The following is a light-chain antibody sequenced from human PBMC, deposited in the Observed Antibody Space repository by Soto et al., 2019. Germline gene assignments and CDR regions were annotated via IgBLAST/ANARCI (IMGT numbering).Light chain of an antibody. CDR2: EVS. J-gene: IGLJ2*01. V-gene: IGLV2-14*01. Sequence: QSALTQPASVSGSPGQSITISCTGTNNDVGAYTYVSWYQQHPGKAPRLIIYEVSERPSGVSNRFSGSKSGNTASLVISGLQAEDEADYYCSSYRTGSRVFGGGPQLTVL. CDR3: SSYRTGSRV. CDR1: NNDVGAYTY.